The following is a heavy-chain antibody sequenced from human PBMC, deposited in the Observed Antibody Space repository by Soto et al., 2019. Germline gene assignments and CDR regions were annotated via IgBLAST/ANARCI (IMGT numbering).Heavy chain of an antibody. CDR2: VFYSGRT. V-gene: IGHV4-59*01. Sequence: ASETLSLTCSVSGGSINNFHWSWIRQPPEKGLEWIGFVFYSGRTTYNPSLQSRVTISVDTSHNHFSLKLRSVTAADTATYYCARIKSGYSYGSIIDFWGQGKLVTVSS. CDR1: GGSINNFH. J-gene: IGHJ4*02. D-gene: IGHD5-18*01. CDR3: ARIKSGYSYGSIIDF.